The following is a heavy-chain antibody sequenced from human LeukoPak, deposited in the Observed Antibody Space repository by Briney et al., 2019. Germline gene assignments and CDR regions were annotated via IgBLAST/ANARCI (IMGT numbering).Heavy chain of an antibody. J-gene: IGHJ4*02. CDR1: GFTFSSYA. D-gene: IGHD3-22*01. Sequence: GGSLRLSCAASGFTFSSYAMSWFRQAPGKGLEWVSAISGSGGSTYYADSVKGRFTISRDNSKNTLYLQMNSLRAEDTAVYYCASHRRVGYYDSSGYLAYWGQGTLVTVSS. V-gene: IGHV3-23*01. CDR2: ISGSGGST. CDR3: ASHRRVGYYDSSGYLAY.